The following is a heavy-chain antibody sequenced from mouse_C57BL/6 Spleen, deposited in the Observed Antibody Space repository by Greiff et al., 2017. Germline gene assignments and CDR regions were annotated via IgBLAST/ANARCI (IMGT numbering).Heavy chain of an antibody. V-gene: IGHV1-55*01. CDR3: ARKRQLRLEGYYAMDY. J-gene: IGHJ4*01. CDR2: IYPGSGST. D-gene: IGHD3-2*02. Sequence: QVQLQQPGAELVKPGASVKMSCKASGYTFTSYWITWVKQRPGQGLEWIGDIYPGSGSTNYNEKFKSKATLTVDTSSSTAYMQLSSLTSEDSAVYYCARKRQLRLEGYYAMDYWGQGTSVTVSS. CDR1: GYTFTSYW.